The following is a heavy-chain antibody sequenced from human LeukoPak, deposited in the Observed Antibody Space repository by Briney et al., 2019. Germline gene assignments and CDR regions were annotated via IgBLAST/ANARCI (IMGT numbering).Heavy chain of an antibody. J-gene: IGHJ6*02. CDR3: ARGGSGYDYDYYYYGMDV. D-gene: IGHD5-12*01. CDR2: INHSGST. Sequence: SETLSLTCAVYGGSFSGYYWSWIRQPPGKGLEWIGEINHSGSTNYNPSLNSRVTISVDTSKNQFSLKLNSVTAADTAVYYCARGGSGYDYDYYYYGMDVWGQGTTVTVSS. V-gene: IGHV4-34*01. CDR1: GGSFSGYY.